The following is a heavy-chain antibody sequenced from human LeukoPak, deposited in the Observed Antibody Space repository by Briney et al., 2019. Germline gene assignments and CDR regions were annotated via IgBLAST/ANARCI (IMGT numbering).Heavy chain of an antibody. V-gene: IGHV4-59*02. CDR3: ARGVFWSGYYCYYYMDV. CDR1: GVSVSCYH. CDR2: TYYSGST. D-gene: IGHD3-3*01. J-gene: IGHJ6*03. Sequence: SETLSLTCTVSGVSVSCYHWSWIRPPPGLQLEWLGNTYYSGSTNSNPSLKSRVTISVDTHKNHVSLKRSPVPDANTATYYAARGVFWSGYYCYYYMDVWGKGTTVTVSS.